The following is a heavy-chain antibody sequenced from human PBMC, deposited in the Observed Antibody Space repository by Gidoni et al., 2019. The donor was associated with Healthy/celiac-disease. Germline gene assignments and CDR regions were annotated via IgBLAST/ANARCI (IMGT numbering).Heavy chain of an antibody. V-gene: IGHV5-10-1*03. J-gene: IGHJ3*02. CDR2: IAPSDSYT. CDR1: GSSFTSDW. D-gene: IGHD1-1*01. Sequence: EVQLVQSGAEVKKPAVSLSISCKGSGSSFTSDWISWVRKMHGKGLEWMGKIAPSDSYTNYSPSFQGHFNISADKAISTAYLQGSSRKASDTAMYYCARQGKGTDGMKIWGQGTMVTVSS. CDR3: ARQGKGTDGMKI.